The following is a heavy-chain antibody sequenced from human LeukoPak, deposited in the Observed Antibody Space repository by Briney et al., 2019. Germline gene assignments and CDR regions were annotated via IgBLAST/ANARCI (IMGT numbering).Heavy chain of an antibody. Sequence: GGSLRLSCAASGFTFSSYAMSWVRQAPGKGLEWFAAISGSGGSTYYADSVKGRFTISRDNPKNTLYLQRNSLRAEDTAVYYCAKVPTVTKAPDYWGQGTLVTVSS. D-gene: IGHD4-17*01. V-gene: IGHV3-23*01. CDR2: ISGSGGST. CDR3: AKVPTVTKAPDY. CDR1: GFTFSSYA. J-gene: IGHJ4*02.